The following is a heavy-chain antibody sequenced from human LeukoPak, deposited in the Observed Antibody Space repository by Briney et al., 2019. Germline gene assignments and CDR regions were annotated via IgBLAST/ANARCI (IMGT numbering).Heavy chain of an antibody. CDR3: ARVPFEDSSSWYGLVFYFDY. V-gene: IGHV1-18*01. Sequence: ASVKVSCKASGYTFTSYGISWVRQAPGQGLEWMGWISAYNGNTNYAQKLQGRVTITTDTSTSTAYMELRSLRSDDTAVYYCARVPFEDSSSWYGLVFYFDYWGQGTLVTVSS. CDR2: ISAYNGNT. CDR1: GYTFTSYG. D-gene: IGHD6-13*01. J-gene: IGHJ4*02.